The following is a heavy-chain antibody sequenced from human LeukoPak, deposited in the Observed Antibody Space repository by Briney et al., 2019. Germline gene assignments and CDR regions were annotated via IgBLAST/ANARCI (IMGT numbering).Heavy chain of an antibody. CDR3: ARGRGYSGYDFDYYYCGMDV. D-gene: IGHD5-12*01. J-gene: IGHJ6*02. CDR2: INWNGGST. CDR1: GFTFDDYG. V-gene: IGHV3-20*01. Sequence: GGSLRLSCAASGFTFDDYGMSWVRQAPGKGLEWVSGINWNGGSTGYADSVKGRFTISRDNAKNSLYLQMNSLRAEDTALYHCARGRGYSGYDFDYYYCGMDVWGQGTTVTVSS.